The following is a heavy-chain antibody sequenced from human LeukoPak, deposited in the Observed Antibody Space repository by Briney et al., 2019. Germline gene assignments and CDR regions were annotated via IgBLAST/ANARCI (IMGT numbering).Heavy chain of an antibody. V-gene: IGHV3-23*01. J-gene: IGHJ4*02. CDR3: AKDRGTYYYDSSGYYPTNFDY. Sequence: GGSLRLSCAASGFTFSSYAMSWVRQAPGKGLEWVSAISGSGGSTYYADSVKGRFTISRDNSKNTLYLQMNSLRAEDTAVYYCAKDRGTYYYDSSGYYPTNFDYWGQGTLVTVSS. D-gene: IGHD3-22*01. CDR1: GFTFSSYA. CDR2: ISGSGGST.